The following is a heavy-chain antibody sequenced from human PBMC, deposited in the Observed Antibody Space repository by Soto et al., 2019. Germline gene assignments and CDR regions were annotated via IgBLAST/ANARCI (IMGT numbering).Heavy chain of an antibody. V-gene: IGHV3-30-3*01. CDR1: GFTFSSYA. CDR2: ISYDGSNK. D-gene: IGHD2-2*01. J-gene: IGHJ4*02. Sequence: GGSLRLSCAASGFTFSSYAMHWVRQAPGKGLEWVAVISYDGSNKYYADSVKGRFTISRDNSKNTLYLQMNSLRAEDTAVYYCARDWSAVVPAEYFDYWGQGTLVTVS. CDR3: ARDWSAVVPAEYFDY.